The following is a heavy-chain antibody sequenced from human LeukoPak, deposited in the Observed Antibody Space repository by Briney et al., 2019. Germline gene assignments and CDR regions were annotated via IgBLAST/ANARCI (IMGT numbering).Heavy chain of an antibody. CDR3: ARYSGDYEADY. D-gene: IGHD4-17*01. CDR2: ISSSSLYI. V-gene: IGHV3-21*01. Sequence: GGSLRLCCVGTGFTFSTYRMNWVRQAPGKGLEWVSSISSSSLYIYYADSVKGRFTISRDNAKNSLYLQMNSLRAEDTAVYYCARYSGDYEADYWGQGTLVTVSS. J-gene: IGHJ4*02. CDR1: GFTFSTYR.